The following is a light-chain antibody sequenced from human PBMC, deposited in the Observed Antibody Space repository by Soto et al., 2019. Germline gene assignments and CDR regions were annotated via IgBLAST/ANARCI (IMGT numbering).Light chain of an antibody. CDR1: PGICNA. V-gene: IGKV1-27*01. CDR3: QKYNSAPLT. CDR2: AAT. J-gene: IGKJ4*01. Sequence: DIQMTQSPFSLSASVGDRVTITCRASPGICNALAWYQQKPGRVPELLIYAATTLQSGVPSRFSGSGSGTYFTLTISSLQPEDVATYYYQKYNSAPLTFGGGTQVEIK.